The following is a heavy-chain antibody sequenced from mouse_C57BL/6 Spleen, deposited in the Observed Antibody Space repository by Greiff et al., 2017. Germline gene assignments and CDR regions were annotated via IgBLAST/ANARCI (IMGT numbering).Heavy chain of an antibody. Sequence: QVQLKESGPELVKPGASVQISCKASGYAFSSSWMNWVKQRPGKGLAWIGRIYPGDGDTKYNGKFKGKATLTADKSSSTAYMQRSSLTSEDSAVSVCADSSGPSDYFDYWGQGTTLTVSS. D-gene: IGHD3-2*02. J-gene: IGHJ2*01. CDR2: IYPGDGDT. V-gene: IGHV1-82*01. CDR3: ADSSGPSDYFDY. CDR1: GYAFSSSW.